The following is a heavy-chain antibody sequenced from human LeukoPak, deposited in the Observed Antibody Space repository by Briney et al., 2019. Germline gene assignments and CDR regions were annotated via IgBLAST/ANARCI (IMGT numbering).Heavy chain of an antibody. CDR2: FDPEDGET. CDR3: AKEAYIAVLGTHFDY. Sequence: ASVKVSCKVSGYTLTELSMHWVRQAPGKGLEWMGGFDPEDGETIYAQKFQGRVTMTEDTSTDTAYMELNSLSAEDTAVYYCAKEAYIAVLGTHFDYWGQGTLVTVSS. CDR1: GYTLTELS. V-gene: IGHV1-24*01. D-gene: IGHD6-19*01. J-gene: IGHJ4*02.